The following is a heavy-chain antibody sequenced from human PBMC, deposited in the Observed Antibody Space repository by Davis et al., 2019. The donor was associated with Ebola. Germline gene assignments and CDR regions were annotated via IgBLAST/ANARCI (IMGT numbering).Heavy chain of an antibody. V-gene: IGHV4-59*01. CDR2: INNSGHT. CDR3: ARGAARYSDYDFTYYYYGMDV. CDR1: AGSFHNYY. D-gene: IGHD5-12*01. J-gene: IGHJ6*02. Sequence: PSETLSLTCPVSAGSFHNYYWGWIRQPPGKGLEWIGYINNSGHTNYNPSLKSRITISVDRAKKQFSLRLTSLTAADTAVYYCARGAARYSDYDFTYYYYGMDVWGQGTTVTVSS.